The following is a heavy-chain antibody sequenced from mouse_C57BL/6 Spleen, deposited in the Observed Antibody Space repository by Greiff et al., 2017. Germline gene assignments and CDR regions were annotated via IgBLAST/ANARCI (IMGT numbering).Heavy chain of an antibody. D-gene: IGHD1-1*01. CDR1: GFTFSSYA. Sequence: EVHLVESGGGLVKPGGSLKLSCAASGFTFSSYAMSWVRQTPEKRLEWVATISDGGSYTYYPDNVKGRFTISRDNAKNNLYLQMSHLKSEDTAMYYCARALITTVVADWYFDVWGTGTTVTVSS. V-gene: IGHV5-4*01. J-gene: IGHJ1*03. CDR3: ARALITTVVADWYFDV. CDR2: ISDGGSYT.